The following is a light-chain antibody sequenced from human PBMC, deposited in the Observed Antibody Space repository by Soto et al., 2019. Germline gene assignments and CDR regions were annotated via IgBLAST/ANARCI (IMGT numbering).Light chain of an antibody. J-gene: IGLJ3*02. V-gene: IGLV2-8*01. CDR1: NNDVGRYNY. Sequence: QSVLTQPPSASGSPGQSVTISCTGTNNDVGRYNYVSWYQQHPGKAPNVIISDVSERPSGVPDRFSGSKSGNTASLTVSGLQAEDEADYYCSSYAGSNIWVFGGGTKLTVL. CDR3: SSYAGSNIWV. CDR2: DVS.